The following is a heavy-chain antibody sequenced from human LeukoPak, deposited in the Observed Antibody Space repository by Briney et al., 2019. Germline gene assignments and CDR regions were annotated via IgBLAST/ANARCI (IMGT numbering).Heavy chain of an antibody. CDR3: ASSRNSGYYSRIYNWFDP. Sequence: SETLSLTCTVSGDSINSSGYYWGWLRQPPGKGLEWIASIYYTGATNYNPSLKSRVTMSVDTSKNQFSLKLSSVTAADTAMYFCASSRNSGYYSRIYNWFDPWGQGTLVTVSS. D-gene: IGHD3-22*01. J-gene: IGHJ5*02. CDR1: GDSINSSGYY. V-gene: IGHV4-39*01. CDR2: IYYTGAT.